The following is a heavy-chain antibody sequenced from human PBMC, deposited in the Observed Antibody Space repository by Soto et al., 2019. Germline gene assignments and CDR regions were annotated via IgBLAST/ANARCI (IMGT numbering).Heavy chain of an antibody. D-gene: IGHD2-2*01. V-gene: IGHV3-23*01. J-gene: IGHJ6*02. CDR3: ARDTVTSLTPYQGFYYYGMDV. Sequence: EVQLLESGGGLGQGGGSLRLSCAASGFTFSSYTMNWVRQAPGKGLEWVSLISARGGSTYYADSVKGRFTISRDNSKVSLYLQMDTLRPDDTAIYYCARDTVTSLTPYQGFYYYGMDVWGQGTTVTVSS. CDR2: ISARGGST. CDR1: GFTFSSYT.